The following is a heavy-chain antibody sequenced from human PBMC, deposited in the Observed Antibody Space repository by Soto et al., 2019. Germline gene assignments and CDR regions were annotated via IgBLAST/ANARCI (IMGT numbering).Heavy chain of an antibody. CDR3: ARLTPYGGYGGRAYYYYGMDV. J-gene: IGHJ6*02. Sequence: SETLSLTCTVSGGSISSSSYYWGWIRQPPGKGLEWIGSIYYSGSTYYNPSLKSRVTISVDTSKNQFSLKLSSVTAADTAVYYCARLTPYGGYGGRAYYYYGMDVWGQGTTVTVSS. CDR2: IYYSGST. D-gene: IGHD5-12*01. CDR1: GGSISSSSYY. V-gene: IGHV4-39*01.